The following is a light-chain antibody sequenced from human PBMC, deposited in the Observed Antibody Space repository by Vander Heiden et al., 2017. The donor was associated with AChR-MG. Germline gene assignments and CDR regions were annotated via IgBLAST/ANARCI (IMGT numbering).Light chain of an antibody. CDR3: QQYYSSPPFT. V-gene: IGKV4-1*01. J-gene: IGKJ5*01. CDR1: QSVLNSSNNKNN. CDR2: WAS. Sequence: DIVMSQSPDSLAVSLGARATINCKSSQSVLNSSNNKNNLAWYQQKPGQPPKLLIYWASTRESGVPDRFSGSGSGRDFTLTISSLQAEDVAFYYCQQYYSSPPFTFGQGTRLEIK.